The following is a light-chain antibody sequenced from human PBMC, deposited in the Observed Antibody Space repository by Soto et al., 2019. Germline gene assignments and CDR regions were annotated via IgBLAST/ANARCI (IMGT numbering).Light chain of an antibody. J-gene: IGKJ3*01. Sequence: DIQMTQSPSSLSASVGDRVTITCRASQGISNYLAWYQQKPGKVPKLLIYAASTLQSGGPSRFSGSGSGTDLTLPISSLQPEDVATYYCPKYNSAPPFTVGPGTKVDIQ. V-gene: IGKV1-27*01. CDR2: AAS. CDR1: QGISNY. CDR3: PKYNSAPPFT.